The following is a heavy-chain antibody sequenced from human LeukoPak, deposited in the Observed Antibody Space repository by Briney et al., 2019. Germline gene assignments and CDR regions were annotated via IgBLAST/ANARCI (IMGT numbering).Heavy chain of an antibody. CDR1: GGSISSYY. CDR3: ATTTVTTAIIDY. D-gene: IGHD4-17*01. J-gene: IGHJ4*02. V-gene: IGHV4-59*01. CDR2: IYYSGST. Sequence: SETLSLTCTVSGGSISSYYWSWIRQPPGKGLEGIGYIYYSGSTNYNPSLKSRVTISVDPSKNQVSLKLSSVTAADTAVYYCATTTVTTAIIDYWGQGTLVTVSS.